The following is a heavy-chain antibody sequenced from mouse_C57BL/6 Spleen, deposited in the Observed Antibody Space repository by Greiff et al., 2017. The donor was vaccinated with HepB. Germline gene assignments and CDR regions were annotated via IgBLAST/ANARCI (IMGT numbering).Heavy chain of an antibody. J-gene: IGHJ2*01. D-gene: IGHD2-4*01. CDR2: INPNNGGT. CDR1: GYTFTDYY. CDR3: ARDDYDEEGYYFDY. V-gene: IGHV1-26*01. Sequence: VQLQQSGPELVKPGASVKISCKASGYTFTDYYMNWVKQSHGKSLEWIGDINPNNGGTSYNQKFKGKATLTVDKSSSTAYMELRSLTSEDSAVYYCARDDYDEEGYYFDYWGQGTTLTVSS.